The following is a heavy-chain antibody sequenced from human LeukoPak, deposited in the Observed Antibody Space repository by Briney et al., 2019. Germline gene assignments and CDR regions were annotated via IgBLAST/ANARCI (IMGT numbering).Heavy chain of an antibody. V-gene: IGHV3-30*18. CDR3: AKDFRFDCSGGSCYPYYFDY. Sequence: PERSLRLSCAASGFTFSSYGMHWVRQAPGKGLEWVAVISYDGSNKYYADSVKGRFTISRDNSKNTLYLQMNSLRAEDTAVYYCAKDFRFDCSGGSCYPYYFDYWGQGTLVTVSS. CDR1: GFTFSSYG. J-gene: IGHJ4*02. CDR2: ISYDGSNK. D-gene: IGHD2-15*01.